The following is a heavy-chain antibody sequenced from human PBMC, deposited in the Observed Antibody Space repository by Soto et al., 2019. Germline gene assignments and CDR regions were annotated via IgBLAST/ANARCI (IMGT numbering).Heavy chain of an antibody. CDR1: GGSISSYY. V-gene: IGHV4-59*01. CDR3: ARVPKYCSSTSCYKKAGMDV. D-gene: IGHD2-2*02. CDR2: IYYSGST. J-gene: IGHJ6*02. Sequence: TLSLTCTVSGGSISSYYWSWIRQPPGKGLEWIGYIYYSGSTNYNPSLKSRVTISVDTSKNQFSLKLSSVTAADTAVYYCARVPKYCSSTSCYKKAGMDVWGQGTTVTVSS.